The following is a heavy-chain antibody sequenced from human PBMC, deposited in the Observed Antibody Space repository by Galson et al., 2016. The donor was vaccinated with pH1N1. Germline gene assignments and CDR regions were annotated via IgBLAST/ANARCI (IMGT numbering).Heavy chain of an antibody. J-gene: IGHJ4*02. V-gene: IGHV3-9*01. Sequence: SLRLSCAASGFTFDDYAMQWVRHGPGKGLEWVSGISWNSGSIGYADSVKGRFTISRDNARNSLYLQMTSLRVEDTALYYCVSHKTGTASTLGGSWGQGTLVTVSS. CDR1: GFTFDDYA. CDR3: VSHKTGTASTLGGS. CDR2: ISWNSGSI. D-gene: IGHD1-1*01.